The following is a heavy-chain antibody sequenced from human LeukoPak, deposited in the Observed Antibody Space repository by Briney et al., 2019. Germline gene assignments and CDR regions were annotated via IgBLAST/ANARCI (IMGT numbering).Heavy chain of an antibody. CDR2: ISGSGGST. V-gene: IGHV3-23*01. J-gene: IGHJ4*02. Sequence: GGSLRLSCAASGFTFSSYGMSWVRQAPGKGLEWVSAISGSGGSTYYADSVKGRFTISRDNSKNTLYLQMNSLRAEDTAVYYCAKDLSPASYYYDSSGYYPEYYFDYWGQGTLVTVSS. D-gene: IGHD3-22*01. CDR1: GFTFSSYG. CDR3: AKDLSPASYYYDSSGYYPEYYFDY.